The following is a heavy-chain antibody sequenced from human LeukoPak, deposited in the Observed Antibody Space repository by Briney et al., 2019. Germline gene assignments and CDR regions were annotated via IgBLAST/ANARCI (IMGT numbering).Heavy chain of an antibody. V-gene: IGHV3-11*04. Sequence: GGSLRLSCAASGFTFSDYYMSWIRQAPGKGLEWVSDISSSGSTINYADSVKGRVTISRDNAKNSLYLQMNSLRAEDTAVYYCARGLELGLLVLFDYWGQGTLVTVSS. CDR3: ARGLELGLLVLFDY. J-gene: IGHJ4*02. CDR2: ISSSGSTI. D-gene: IGHD3-16*01. CDR1: GFTFSDYY.